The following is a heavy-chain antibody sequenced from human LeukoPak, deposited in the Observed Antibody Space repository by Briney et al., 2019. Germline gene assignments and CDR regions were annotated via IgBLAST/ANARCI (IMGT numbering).Heavy chain of an antibody. J-gene: IGHJ3*02. V-gene: IGHV4-38-2*02. CDR1: GYSISSGYY. Sequence: ASETLSLTCTVSGYSISSGYYWGWIRQPPGEGLEWIGSIYHSGSTYYNPSLKSRLTISVDTSKNQFSLKLSSVTAADTAVYYCARDYYGSGGGAFDIWGQGTMVTVSS. CDR2: IYHSGST. D-gene: IGHD3-10*01. CDR3: ARDYYGSGGGAFDI.